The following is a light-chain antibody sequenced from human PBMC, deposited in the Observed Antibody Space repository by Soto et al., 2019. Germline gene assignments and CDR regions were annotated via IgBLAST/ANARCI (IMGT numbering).Light chain of an antibody. CDR3: QQYGTSPAT. V-gene: IGKV3-20*01. CDR1: QSVSSEY. Sequence: EIVLTQSPGTLSLSPGERVTLSCRASQSVSSEYLAWYQQKPGQAPRLLIFGSSSRATGISDRFSGSGSGTDFTLTIRRLEPADFAVYYCQQYGTSPATFGQGTKVEIK. CDR2: GSS. J-gene: IGKJ1*01.